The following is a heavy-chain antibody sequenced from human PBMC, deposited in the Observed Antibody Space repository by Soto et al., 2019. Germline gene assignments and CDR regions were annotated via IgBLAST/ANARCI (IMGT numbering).Heavy chain of an antibody. CDR3: ARDHEPSGYDFWSGYYTDYYYYMDV. V-gene: IGHV3-48*01. Sequence: GGSLRLSCAASGFTFSSYSMNWVRQAPGKGLEWVSYISSSSSTIYYADSVKGRFTISRDNAKNSLYLQMNSLRAEDTAVYYCARDHEPSGYDFWSGYYTDYYYYMDVWGKGTTVTVSS. D-gene: IGHD3-3*01. CDR2: ISSSSSTI. CDR1: GFTFSSYS. J-gene: IGHJ6*03.